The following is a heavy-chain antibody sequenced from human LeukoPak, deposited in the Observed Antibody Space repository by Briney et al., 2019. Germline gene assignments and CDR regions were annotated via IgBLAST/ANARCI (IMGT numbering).Heavy chain of an antibody. CDR1: GGSFSGYY. D-gene: IGHD4-17*01. CDR2: INHSGST. J-gene: IGHJ4*02. CDR3: ARGGIYGAIPPFWYFDY. V-gene: IGHV4-34*01. Sequence: SETLSLTCAVYGGSFSGYYWSWIRQPPGKGLEWIGEINHSGSTNYNPSLKSRVTISVDTSKNQFSLKLSSVTAADTAVYYSARGGIYGAIPPFWYFDYWGQGTMVTVSS.